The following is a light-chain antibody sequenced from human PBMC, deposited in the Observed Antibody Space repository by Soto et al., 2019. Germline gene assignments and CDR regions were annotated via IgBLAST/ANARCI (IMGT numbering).Light chain of an antibody. J-gene: IGKJ4*01. CDR1: ASISSW. CDR3: QHYCVLPLT. Sequence: DIQMTQFPSPLSASVGARVTITCRASASISSWLAWYQQKPGKAPKILIYKASTLQSGVPARFAGSGSGTEFTLTISSLQPDDVATYYCQHYCVLPLTFGGGTKVEIK. CDR2: KAS. V-gene: IGKV1-5*03.